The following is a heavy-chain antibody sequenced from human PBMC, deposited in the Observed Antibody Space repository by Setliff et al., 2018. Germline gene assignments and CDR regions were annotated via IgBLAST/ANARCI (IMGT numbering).Heavy chain of an antibody. J-gene: IGHJ4*02. D-gene: IGHD6-19*01. CDR1: GFTFSSYW. V-gene: IGHV3-74*01. CDR2: INPDGSTT. CDR3: ARVASGWWWFDY. Sequence: PGGSLRLSCAASGFTFSSYWMHWVRQAPGKGLVWVSRINPDGSTTSYADSVKGRFTISRDNAENTVYLQMNSLRAEDTAVYYCARVASGWWWFDYWGQGTLVTVSS.